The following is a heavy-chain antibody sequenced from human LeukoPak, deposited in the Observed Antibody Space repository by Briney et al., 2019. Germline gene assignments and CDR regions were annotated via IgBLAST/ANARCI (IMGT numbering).Heavy chain of an antibody. CDR3: ARDRRAQRYCSSTSCYTGLLGYYYYYMDV. V-gene: IGHV1-46*03. J-gene: IGHJ6*03. Sequence: ASVKVSCKASGYTFTSYYMHWVRQAPGQGLEWMGIINPSGGSTSYAQKFKGRVTMTRDTSTSTVYMELSSLRSEDTAVYYCARDRRAQRYCSSTSCYTGLLGYYYYYMDVWGKGTTVTVSS. CDR1: GYTFTSYY. CDR2: INPSGGST. D-gene: IGHD2-2*02.